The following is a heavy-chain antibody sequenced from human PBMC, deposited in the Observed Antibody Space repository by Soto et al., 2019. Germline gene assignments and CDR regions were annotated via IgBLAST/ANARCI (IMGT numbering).Heavy chain of an antibody. CDR2: ISYDGSNK. CDR3: AKVSGSYTYYFDF. CDR1: GFTFSSYG. Sequence: QVQLVESGGGVVQPGRSLRLSCAASGFTFSSYGMHWVRQAPGKGLEWVAVISYDGSNKYYADSVKGRFTISRDNSKNTLYMHMNSLRAEETAVYYCAKVSGSYTYYFDFWGQGTLVTVSS. V-gene: IGHV3-30*18. J-gene: IGHJ4*02. D-gene: IGHD1-26*01.